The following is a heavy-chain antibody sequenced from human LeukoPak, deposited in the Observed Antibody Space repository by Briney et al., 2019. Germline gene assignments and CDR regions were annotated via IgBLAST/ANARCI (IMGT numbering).Heavy chain of an antibody. D-gene: IGHD2-15*01. J-gene: IGHJ6*03. V-gene: IGHV4-59*01. CDR1: GGSISSYY. CDR3: ARGNCSGGSCYPDYYYMDV. Sequence: SETLSLTCTVSGGSISSYYWSWIRQPPGKGLEWIGYIYYSGSTNYNPSLKSRVTISVDTSKNQFSLKLSSVTAAGTAVYYCARGNCSGGSCYPDYYYMDVWGKGTTVTISS. CDR2: IYYSGST.